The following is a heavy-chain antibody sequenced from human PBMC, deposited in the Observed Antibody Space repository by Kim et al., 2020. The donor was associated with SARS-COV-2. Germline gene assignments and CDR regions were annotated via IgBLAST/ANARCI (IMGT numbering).Heavy chain of an antibody. D-gene: IGHD5-18*01. CDR2: IYYSGST. CDR1: GGSISSGGYY. CDR3: AREERGYSYGYSDYFDY. J-gene: IGHJ4*02. V-gene: IGHV4-31*03. Sequence: SETLSLTCTVSGGSISSGGYYCSWIHQHPGKGLEWIGCIYYSGSTYYNPSLKSRVTISVDKSKNQFSLKLSSVTAADTAVYYCAREERGYSYGYSDYFDYWGQGTLVTVSS.